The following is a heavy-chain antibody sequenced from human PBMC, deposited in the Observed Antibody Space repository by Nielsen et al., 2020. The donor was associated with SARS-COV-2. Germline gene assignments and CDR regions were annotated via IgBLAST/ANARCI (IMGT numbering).Heavy chain of an antibody. Sequence: SETLSLTCTVYGGSFNGYFWSWIRQSPGKGLEWIGEINHSGDTNYNPSLKSRVTISVDTSKNQFSLKVNSVTAADTAVYYCVRIDMATISVDYWGRGTLVTVSS. CDR3: VRIDMATISVDY. D-gene: IGHD5-24*01. CDR1: GGSFNGYF. J-gene: IGHJ4*02. V-gene: IGHV4-34*01. CDR2: INHSGDT.